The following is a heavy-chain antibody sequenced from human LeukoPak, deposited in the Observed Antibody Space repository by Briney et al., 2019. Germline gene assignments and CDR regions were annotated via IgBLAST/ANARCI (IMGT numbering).Heavy chain of an antibody. CDR2: ISSNGGST. J-gene: IGHJ4*02. Sequence: PGGSLRLSCSASGFTFSSYAMHWVRQAPGKGLEYVSAISSNGGSTYYADSVKGRFTISRDNSKNTVYLQMNSLRAEDTAVYYCARDPRSCSGGGCYTAFDFWGRGNLETVSS. CDR1: GFTFSSYA. CDR3: ARDPRSCSGGGCYTAFDF. V-gene: IGHV3-64*04. D-gene: IGHD2-15*01.